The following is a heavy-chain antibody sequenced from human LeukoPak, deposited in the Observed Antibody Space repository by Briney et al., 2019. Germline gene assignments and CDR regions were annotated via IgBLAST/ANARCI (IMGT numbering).Heavy chain of an antibody. J-gene: IGHJ5*01. Sequence: SETLSLTCTVSGTSISRHYWSWLRQSAGLGLEWLGYISTTGSTTYDPSLEGRVTMSEDTSQNQLSLTLSSVTAADTAFYFCPRQDGLWVGDLGGWFDFWGQGIQVTVSS. CDR1: GTSISRHY. D-gene: IGHD3-10*01. V-gene: IGHV4-4*09. CDR2: ISTTGST. CDR3: PRQDGLWVGDLGGWFDF.